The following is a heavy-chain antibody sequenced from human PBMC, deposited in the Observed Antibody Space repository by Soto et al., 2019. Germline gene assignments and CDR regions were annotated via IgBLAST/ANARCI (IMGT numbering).Heavy chain of an antibody. CDR1: GFTFSSYG. D-gene: IGHD4-17*01. J-gene: IGHJ4*02. V-gene: IGHV3-23*01. CDR3: AKLRHNYGSDF. CDR2: ISTSGATT. Sequence: PGGSLRLSCAASGFTFSSYGMSWVRQAPGKGLEWVANISTSGATTYYADSVKGRFTISRDNSKNTLSLQMNSLRAEDTAVYYCAKLRHNYGSDFWGQGTLVTVSS.